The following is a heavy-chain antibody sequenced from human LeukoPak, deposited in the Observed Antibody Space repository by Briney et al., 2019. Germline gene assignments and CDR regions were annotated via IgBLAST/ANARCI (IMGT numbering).Heavy chain of an antibody. Sequence: PSETLSLTCAVYGGSFSGYYWSWIRQPPGKGLEWIGEINHSGSTNYNPSPKSRVTISVDTSKNQFSLKLSSVTAADTAVYYCARDLAVAGQIANDYWGQGTLVTVSS. CDR2: INHSGST. CDR1: GGSFSGYY. J-gene: IGHJ4*02. CDR3: ARDLAVAGQIANDY. D-gene: IGHD6-19*01. V-gene: IGHV4-34*01.